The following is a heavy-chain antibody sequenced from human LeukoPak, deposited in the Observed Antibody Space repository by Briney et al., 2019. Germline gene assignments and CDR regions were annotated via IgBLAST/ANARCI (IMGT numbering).Heavy chain of an antibody. CDR3: AKEKTLATYYDFWSGYISDY. CDR1: GFTFSSYA. D-gene: IGHD3-3*01. Sequence: GGSLRLSCAASGFTFSSYAMSWVRQAPGKGLEWVSAISGSGGSTYYADSVKGRFTISRDNSKNTLYLQMNSLRAEDTAVYYCAKEKTLATYYDFWSGYISDYWGQGTLVTVSS. J-gene: IGHJ4*02. CDR2: ISGSGGST. V-gene: IGHV3-23*01.